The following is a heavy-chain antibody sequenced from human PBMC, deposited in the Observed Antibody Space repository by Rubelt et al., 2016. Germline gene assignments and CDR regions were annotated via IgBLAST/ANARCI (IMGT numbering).Heavy chain of an antibody. V-gene: IGHV5-10-1*03. CDR3: ARLHGTITTYWYFDL. CDR2: IDPSDSYT. CDR1: GYTFTSYW. D-gene: IGHD1-26*01. J-gene: IGHJ2*01. Sequence: EVQLVQSGAEVKKPGESLRISCKGSGYTFTSYWITWVRQMPGKGLEWIGRIDPSDSYTNYSPSFQGHVTVSADKSISTAYLQWSSLKASDTAMYYCARLHGTITTYWYFDLWGRGTLVTVSS.